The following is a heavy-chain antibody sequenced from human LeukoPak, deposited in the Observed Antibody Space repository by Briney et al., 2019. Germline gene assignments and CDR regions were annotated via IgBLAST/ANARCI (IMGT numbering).Heavy chain of an antibody. D-gene: IGHD4-17*01. CDR3: AKDRPRDYGDYSGYYYGMDV. Sequence: GGSLRLSCSASGFTFSSYAMHWVRQAPGKGLEYVSAISSNGGSTYYADSVKGRFTISRDNSKNTLYLQMSSLRAEDTAVYYCAKDRPRDYGDYSGYYYGMDVWGQGTTVTVSS. CDR2: ISSNGGST. CDR1: GFTFSSYA. J-gene: IGHJ6*02. V-gene: IGHV3-64D*09.